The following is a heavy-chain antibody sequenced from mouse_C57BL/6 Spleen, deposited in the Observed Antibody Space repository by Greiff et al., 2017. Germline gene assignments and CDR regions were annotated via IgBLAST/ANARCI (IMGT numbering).Heavy chain of an antibody. Sequence: VQLQQSGPGLVQPSQSLSITCTVSGFSLTSYGVHWVRQSPGKGLEWLGVIWRGGSTDYNAAFMSRLSITQDNSKSQVFFKMNSLQADDTAIYYCAKTMITTNYVMDYWGQGTSVTVSS. J-gene: IGHJ4*01. CDR3: AKTMITTNYVMDY. CDR2: IWRGGST. D-gene: IGHD2-4*01. CDR1: GFSLTSYG. V-gene: IGHV2-5*01.